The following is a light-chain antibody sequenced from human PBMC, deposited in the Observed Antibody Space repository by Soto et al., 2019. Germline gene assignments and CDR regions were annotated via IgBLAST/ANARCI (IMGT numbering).Light chain of an antibody. J-gene: IGLJ1*01. Sequence: QSVLTQPPSASGTPGQRVTISCSGGSSNIGTNAVNWYQQLPGTAPKLLIYNNNQRPSGVPDRFSGPKSGTSASLAISGLQSGDEADYYCAAWDDSLNGYVFGTGTKVTVL. CDR3: AAWDDSLNGYV. V-gene: IGLV1-44*01. CDR2: NNN. CDR1: SSNIGTNA.